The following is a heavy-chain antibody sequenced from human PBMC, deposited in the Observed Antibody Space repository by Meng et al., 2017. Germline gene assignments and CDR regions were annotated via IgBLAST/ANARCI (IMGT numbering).Heavy chain of an antibody. CDR2: ISGSGTTI. CDR1: GFTFSDYF. Sequence: QVLVLQCGGGLFKPGVSLGPSCSASGFTFSDYFMSWIRQAPGKGLEWVSYISGSGTTIHYADSVKGRFTISRDNAKNSLYLQMNSLRAEDTAVYYCARRGVTYCTSTSCYPTWFDPWGQGTLVTVSS. J-gene: IGHJ5*02. CDR3: ARRGVTYCTSTSCYPTWFDP. D-gene: IGHD2-2*01. V-gene: IGHV3-11*04.